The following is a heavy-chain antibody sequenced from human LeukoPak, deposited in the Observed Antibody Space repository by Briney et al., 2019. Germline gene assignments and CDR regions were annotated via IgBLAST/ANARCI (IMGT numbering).Heavy chain of an antibody. Sequence: PGGSLRLSCAAPGVTVSSNYVTWVRHAPGKGLEWVSVIYSGGTTYYADSVKARFIISRDNSKNTLYLQMNTLRAEDTAMYYCARATDCGYDPFDSWGQGTLVTVSS. CDR1: GVTVSSNY. J-gene: IGHJ4*02. D-gene: IGHD5-12*01. CDR3: ARATDCGYDPFDS. V-gene: IGHV3-66*01. CDR2: IYSGGTT.